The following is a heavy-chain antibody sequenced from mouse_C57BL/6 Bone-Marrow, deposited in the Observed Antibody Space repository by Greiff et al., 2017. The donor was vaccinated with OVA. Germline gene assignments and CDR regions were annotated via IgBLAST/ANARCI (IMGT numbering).Heavy chain of an antibody. CDR3: ARRRDYYGKYYAMDY. CDR1: GFTFSDYG. D-gene: IGHD1-1*01. V-gene: IGHV5-15*01. Sequence: EVQLVEFGGGLVQPGGSLKLSCAASGFTFSDYGMAWVRQAPRKGPEWVAFISNLAYSIYYADTVTGRFTISRENAKNTLYLEMSSLRSEDTAMYYCARRRDYYGKYYAMDYWGQGTSVTVSS. J-gene: IGHJ4*01. CDR2: ISNLAYSI.